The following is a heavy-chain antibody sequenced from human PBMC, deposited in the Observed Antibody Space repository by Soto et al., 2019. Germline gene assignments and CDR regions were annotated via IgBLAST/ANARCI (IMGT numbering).Heavy chain of an antibody. CDR3: AREFGDDSSGYWWFDP. CDR1: GGSISSGGYS. CDR2: IYHSGST. D-gene: IGHD3-22*01. J-gene: IGHJ5*02. Sequence: QLQLQESGSGLVKPSQTLSLTCAVSGGSISSGGYSWSWIRQPPGKGLEWIGYIYHSGSTYYNPSLKSRVTISVDRSKNQFSLKLSSVTAADTAVYYCAREFGDDSSGYWWFDPWGQGTLVTVSS. V-gene: IGHV4-30-2*01.